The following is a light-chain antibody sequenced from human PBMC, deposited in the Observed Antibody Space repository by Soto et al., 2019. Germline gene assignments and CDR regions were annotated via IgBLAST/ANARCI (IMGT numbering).Light chain of an antibody. CDR1: SSNIGAGYD. J-gene: IGLJ2*01. CDR2: GNS. CDR3: QSYDSSLSGSGVV. Sequence: QPVLTQPPSVSGAPGQRVTISCTGSSSNIGAGYDVHWYQQLPGTAPKLLIYGNSNRPSGVPDRFSGSKSGTSASLAITGLQAEDEADYYCQSYDSSLSGSGVVFGGGTKLIVL. V-gene: IGLV1-40*01.